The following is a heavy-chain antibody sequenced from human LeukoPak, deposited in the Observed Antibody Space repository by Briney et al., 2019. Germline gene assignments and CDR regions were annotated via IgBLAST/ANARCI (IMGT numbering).Heavy chain of an antibody. J-gene: IGHJ1*01. Sequence: GGSLRLSCAASGFTFSSYGMHWVRQAPGKGLEWVAVISYDGSNKYYADPVKGRFTISRDNSKNTLYLQMNSLRAEDTAVYYCAKGPIIVGAAAEYLQHWGQGTLVTVSS. CDR2: ISYDGSNK. CDR3: AKGPIIVGAAAEYLQH. V-gene: IGHV3-30*18. CDR1: GFTFSSYG. D-gene: IGHD1-26*01.